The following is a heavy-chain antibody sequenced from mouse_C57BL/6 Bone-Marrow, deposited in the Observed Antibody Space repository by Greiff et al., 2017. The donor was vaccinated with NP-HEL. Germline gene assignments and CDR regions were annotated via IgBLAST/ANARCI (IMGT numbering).Heavy chain of an antibody. CDR1: GFTFSDYY. CDR3: ARDRGGYYGSSYYAMDY. CDR2: INYDGSST. V-gene: IGHV5-16*01. D-gene: IGHD1-1*01. Sequence: EVQVVESEGGLVQPGSSMKLSCTASGFTFSDYYMAWVRQVPEKGLEWVANINYDGSSTYYLDSLKSRFIISRDNAKNILYLQMSSLKSEDTATYYCARDRGGYYGSSYYAMDYWGQGTSVTVSS. J-gene: IGHJ4*01.